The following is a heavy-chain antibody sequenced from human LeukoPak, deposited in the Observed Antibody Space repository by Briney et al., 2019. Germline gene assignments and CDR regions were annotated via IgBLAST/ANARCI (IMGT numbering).Heavy chain of an antibody. V-gene: IGHV3-15*01. Sequence: GWSLRLSCAASGFTFSNAWMSWVRQAPGKGLKWVGRIKSKTDGGTTDYAAPVKGRFTISRDDSKNTLYLQMNSLKTEDTAVYYCTEEEITMIVVARGWGQGTLVTVSS. D-gene: IGHD3-22*01. J-gene: IGHJ4*02. CDR2: IKSKTDGGTT. CDR3: TEEEITMIVVARG. CDR1: GFTFSNAW.